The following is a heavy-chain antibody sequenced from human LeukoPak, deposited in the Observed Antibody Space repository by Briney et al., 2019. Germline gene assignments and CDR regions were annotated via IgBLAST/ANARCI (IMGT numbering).Heavy chain of an antibody. CDR3: ARDYYGSGVPDFYYYYMDV. J-gene: IGHJ6*03. CDR1: GYTFTGYY. V-gene: IGHV1-2*02. D-gene: IGHD3-10*01. Sequence: ASVKVSCKASGYTFTGYYIHWVRQAPGQGPQYMGWINPNNGGTNYAPNFQGRVTMTRDTSISTAYMELSRLRYDDTDTYYCARDYYGSGVPDFYYYYMDVWGKGTTVTVSS. CDR2: INPNNGGT.